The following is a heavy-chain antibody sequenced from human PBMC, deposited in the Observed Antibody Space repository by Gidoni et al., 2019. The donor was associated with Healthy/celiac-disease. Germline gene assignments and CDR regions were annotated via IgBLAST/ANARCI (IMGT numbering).Heavy chain of an antibody. CDR1: GFTFSSYW. CDR3: AVVVISWEDAFDI. J-gene: IGHJ3*02. V-gene: IGHV3-7*01. CDR2: IKQDGSEK. D-gene: IGHD3-22*01. Sequence: EVQLVESGGGLVQPGGSLRLSCAASGFTFSSYWMSWVRQAPGKGLEWVANIKQDGSEKYYVDSVKGRFTISRDNAKNSLYLQMNSLRAEDTAVYYCAVVVISWEDAFDIWGQGTMVTVSS.